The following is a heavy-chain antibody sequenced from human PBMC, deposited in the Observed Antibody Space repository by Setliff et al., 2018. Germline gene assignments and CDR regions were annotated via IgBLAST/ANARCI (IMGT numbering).Heavy chain of an antibody. CDR2: INAGNGIT. D-gene: IGHD3-10*01. CDR1: DYILTSYG. CDR3: ARVDYYGSGNYYDH. J-gene: IGHJ4*02. Sequence: ASVKVSCKTSDYILTSYGLSWVRQAHGQRPDWMGWINAGNGITKYSQKFQGRVTITRDTSASTAYMELSSLRSDDTAVYYCARVDYYGSGNYYDHWGQGTLVTVSS. V-gene: IGHV1-3*01.